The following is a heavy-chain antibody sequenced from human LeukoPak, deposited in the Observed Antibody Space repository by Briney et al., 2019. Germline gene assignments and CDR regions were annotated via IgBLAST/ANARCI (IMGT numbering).Heavy chain of an antibody. CDR3: AKELSGGWPFDY. CDR1: GFTSSSCG. J-gene: IGHJ4*02. Sequence: GGSLRLSCAASGFTSSSCGMNWVRQAPGKGLEWVSGISGSGGSTYYADSVKGRFTISRDNSKNTMFLQMNSLRAEDTAVYYCAKELSGGWPFDYWGQGALVTVSS. V-gene: IGHV3-23*01. D-gene: IGHD6-19*01. CDR2: ISGSGGST.